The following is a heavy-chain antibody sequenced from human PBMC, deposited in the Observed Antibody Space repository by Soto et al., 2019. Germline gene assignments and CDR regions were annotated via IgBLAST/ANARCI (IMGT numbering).Heavy chain of an antibody. CDR3: SRVKVLAERDGYNPKSYYYYYYGMDV. CDR2: IYSGGST. J-gene: IGHJ6*02. D-gene: IGHD2-2*01. V-gene: IGHV3-53*05. Sequence: GGSLRLSCAASGFTVSSNYMSWVRQAPGKGLEWVSVIYSGGSTYYADSVKGRFTISRDNSKNTLYLQMNSLRAEDTAVYYCSRVKVLAERDGYNPKSYYYYYYGMDVWGQGTTVTVSS. CDR1: GFTVSSNY.